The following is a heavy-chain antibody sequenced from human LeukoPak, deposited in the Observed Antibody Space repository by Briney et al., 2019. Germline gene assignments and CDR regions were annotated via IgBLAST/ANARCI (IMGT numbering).Heavy chain of an antibody. J-gene: IGHJ4*02. D-gene: IGHD3-10*01. CDR3: AREVIGLAIDY. CDR2: IYYSGST. V-gene: IGHV4-31*03. CDR1: GGSIGSGGYY. Sequence: PSETLSLTCTVSGGSIGSGGYYWSWLRQHPGTGLEWIGYIYYSGSTYYNPSLKSRVTISVDTSKNQFSLKLSSVTAADTAVYYCAREVIGLAIDYWGQGTLVTVSS.